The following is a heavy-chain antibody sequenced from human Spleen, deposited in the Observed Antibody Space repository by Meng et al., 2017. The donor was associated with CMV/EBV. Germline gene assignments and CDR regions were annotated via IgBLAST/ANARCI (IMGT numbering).Heavy chain of an antibody. CDR2: TKSKSDGGAT. CDR1: GFTFRSYW. Sequence: GESLKISCAASGFTFRSYWMSWVRQAPGKGLEWVGRTKSKSDGGATDYAAPVKGRFTISRDDSKNTLYLQMNSLRAEDTAVYYCARGQDYGGNSPVDHWGQGTLVTVSS. J-gene: IGHJ4*02. V-gene: IGHV3-15*01. D-gene: IGHD4-23*01. CDR3: ARGQDYGGNSPVDH.